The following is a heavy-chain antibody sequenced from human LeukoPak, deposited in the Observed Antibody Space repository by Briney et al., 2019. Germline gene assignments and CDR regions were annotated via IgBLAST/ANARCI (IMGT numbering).Heavy chain of an antibody. CDR1: GGSFSGYY. V-gene: IGHV4-34*01. D-gene: IGHD2-2*01. J-gene: IGHJ6*03. Sequence: SETLSPTCAVYGGSFSGYYWSWIRQPPGKGLEWIGEINHSGSTNYNPSLKSRVTISVDTSKNQFSLKLSSVTAADTAVYYCAREVEGQLRYYYYYMDVWGKGTTVTVSS. CDR3: AREVEGQLRYYYYYMDV. CDR2: INHSGST.